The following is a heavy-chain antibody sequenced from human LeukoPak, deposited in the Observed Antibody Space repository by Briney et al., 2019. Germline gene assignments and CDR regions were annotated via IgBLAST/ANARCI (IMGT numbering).Heavy chain of an antibody. D-gene: IGHD3-10*01. J-gene: IGHJ6*02. CDR2: ISSSSSYI. CDR3: ARGRFELYGSGSYNHYYYGMDV. V-gene: IGHV3-21*01. CDR1: GFTFSIYS. Sequence: GGSLRLSCAASGFTFSIYSMHWVRQAPGKGLEWVSSISSSSSYIYYADSVKGRFTISRDNAKNSLYLQMNSLRAEDTAVYYCARGRFELYGSGSYNHYYYGMDVWGQGTTVTVSS.